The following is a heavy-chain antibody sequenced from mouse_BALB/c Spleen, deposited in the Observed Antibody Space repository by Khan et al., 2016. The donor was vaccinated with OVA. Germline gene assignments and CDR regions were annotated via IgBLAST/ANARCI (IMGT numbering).Heavy chain of an antibody. J-gene: IGHJ4*01. Sequence: QVQLKESGPGLVAPSQSLSITCIVSGFSLTDYAVSWIRQPPGKGLEWLGVIWGGGSKYYNSALKSRLSISKDNSKSQVFLKMNSLQTDDTAMYYCAKDPPYYAMDYWGQGTSVTVSS. V-gene: IGHV2-6-5*01. CDR1: GFSLTDYA. CDR3: AKDPPYYAMDY. CDR2: IWGGGSK.